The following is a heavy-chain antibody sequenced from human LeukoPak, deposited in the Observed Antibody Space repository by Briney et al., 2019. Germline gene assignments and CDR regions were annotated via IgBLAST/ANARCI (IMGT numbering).Heavy chain of an antibody. J-gene: IGHJ6*04. Sequence: ASVKVSCKVSGYTLTELSMHWVRQAPGKGLEWMGGFDPEDGETIYAQKFQGRVTMTEDTSTDTAYMELSSLRSEDTAVYYCATDLYCSSTSCYGGYYYYGMDVWDKGTTVTVSS. V-gene: IGHV1-24*01. CDR3: ATDLYCSSTSCYGGYYYYGMDV. CDR1: GYTLTELS. CDR2: FDPEDGET. D-gene: IGHD2-2*01.